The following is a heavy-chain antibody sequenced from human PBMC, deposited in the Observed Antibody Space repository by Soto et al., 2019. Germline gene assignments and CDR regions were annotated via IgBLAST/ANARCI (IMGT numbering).Heavy chain of an antibody. CDR1: GYTFTNFY. CDR2: INPSGGGT. V-gene: IGHV1-46*01. Sequence: QVQLVQSGAELKKPGASVRVSCKASGYTFTNFYMHWVRQAPGQGLEWMGIINPSGGGTIYAQKFQGRVSVTSDTSTSTVYMDLGSLRSDDTAVYYCACSGIAAGGTEYWGQGTLVSVST. D-gene: IGHD6-25*01. CDR3: ACSGIAAGGTEY. J-gene: IGHJ4*02.